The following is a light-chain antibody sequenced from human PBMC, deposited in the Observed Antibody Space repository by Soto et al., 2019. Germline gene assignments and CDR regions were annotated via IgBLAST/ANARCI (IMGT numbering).Light chain of an antibody. CDR2: AAS. Sequence: DIQMTQSPSSRSASVGDRVTITCRASQSFSSYLNWYQQKPGKAPKLLIYAASSLQSGVPSRFSGSGSGTDFTLTISSLQPEDFATYYCQQSYSTQYTFGQGTKLEIK. CDR1: QSFSSY. J-gene: IGKJ2*01. V-gene: IGKV1-39*01. CDR3: QQSYSTQYT.